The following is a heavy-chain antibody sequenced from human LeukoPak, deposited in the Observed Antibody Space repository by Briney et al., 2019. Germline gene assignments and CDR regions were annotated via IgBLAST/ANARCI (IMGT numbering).Heavy chain of an antibody. CDR3: ARGRPGYCSGGSCFIYWFDP. D-gene: IGHD2-15*01. Sequence: ASVKVSCKASGYTFTSYAMNWVRQAPGQGLEWMGWINTNTGNPTYAQGFTGRFVFSLDTSVSTAYLQISSLKAEDTAVYYCARGRPGYCSGGSCFIYWFDPWGQGTLVTVSS. CDR1: GYTFTSYA. V-gene: IGHV7-4-1*02. J-gene: IGHJ5*02. CDR2: INTNTGNP.